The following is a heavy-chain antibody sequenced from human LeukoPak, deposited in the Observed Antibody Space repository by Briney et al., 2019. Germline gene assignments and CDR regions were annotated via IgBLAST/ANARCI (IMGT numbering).Heavy chain of an antibody. V-gene: IGHV4-31*03. Sequence: NPSETLSLTCTVSGGSISSGGYYWSWIRQHPGKGLEWIGSTYYSGSTYYNPSLKSRVTISVDTSKNQFSLKLSSVTAADTAVYYCAREVEYCSGGSCYSYYFDYWGQGTRVTVSS. J-gene: IGHJ4*02. CDR2: TYYSGST. D-gene: IGHD2-15*01. CDR3: AREVEYCSGGSCYSYYFDY. CDR1: GGSISSGGYY.